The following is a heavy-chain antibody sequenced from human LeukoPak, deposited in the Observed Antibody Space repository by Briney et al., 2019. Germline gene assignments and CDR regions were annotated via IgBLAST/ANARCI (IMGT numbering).Heavy chain of an antibody. V-gene: IGHV3-9*01. CDR2: ISWNSGSI. CDR3: AKGDSGYDSNWFDP. D-gene: IGHD5-12*01. CDR1: GFTFDDYA. Sequence: GGSLRLSCAASGFTFDDYAMHWVRQAPGKGLEWVAGISWNSGSIGYADSVKGRFTISRDNAKNSLYLQMNNLRAEDTALYYCAKGDSGYDSNWFDPWGQGTLVTVSS. J-gene: IGHJ5*02.